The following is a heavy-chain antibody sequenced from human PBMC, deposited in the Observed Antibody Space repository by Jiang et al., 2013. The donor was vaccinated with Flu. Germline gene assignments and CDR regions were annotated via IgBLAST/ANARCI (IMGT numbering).Heavy chain of an antibody. CDR3: ARVWDPYSRSWNADTFDI. Sequence: GAEVKKPGASVKVSCKASDYTFTNYGITWVRQAPGQGLEWMGWISAYNGNTNYAQRLQGRVTMTTDTSTSTAYMELRSLRSDDTAVYYCARVWDPYSRSWNADTFDIWGQGTMVTVSS. CDR1: DYTFTNYG. CDR2: ISAYNGNT. J-gene: IGHJ3*02. V-gene: IGHV1-18*01. D-gene: IGHD1-26*01.